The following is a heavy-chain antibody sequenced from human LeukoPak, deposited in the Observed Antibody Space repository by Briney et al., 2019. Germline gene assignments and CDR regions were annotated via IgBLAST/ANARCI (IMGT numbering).Heavy chain of an antibody. J-gene: IGHJ3*02. CDR3: VRGYSGVSVYAYDI. D-gene: IGHD1-26*01. Sequence: GGSLRLSCAASGCGFSDQYMDWVRPAPGKGLEWVGRTGNKANSYTTEYAASVKGRFTISRDDSKNSLYLQMNSLKTEDTAVYYCVRGYSGVSVYAYDIWGQGTMVTVSS. CDR2: TGNKANSYTT. V-gene: IGHV3-72*01. CDR1: GCGFSDQY.